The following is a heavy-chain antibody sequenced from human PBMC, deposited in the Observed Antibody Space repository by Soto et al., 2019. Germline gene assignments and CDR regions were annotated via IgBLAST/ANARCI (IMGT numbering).Heavy chain of an antibody. CDR3: AKARLIAVADDAFDI. J-gene: IGHJ3*02. CDR2: ISGSGGST. Sequence: GGSLRLSCAASGFTLRSYAMSWVRQAPGKGLEWVSAISGSGGSTYYADSVKGRFTISRDNSKNTLYPQMNSLRAEDTAVYYCAKARLIAVADDAFDIWGQGTMVTVSS. D-gene: IGHD6-19*01. CDR1: GFTLRSYA. V-gene: IGHV3-23*01.